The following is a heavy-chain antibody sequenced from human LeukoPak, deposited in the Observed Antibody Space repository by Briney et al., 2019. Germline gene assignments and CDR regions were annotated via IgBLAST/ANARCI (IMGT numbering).Heavy chain of an antibody. D-gene: IGHD3-22*01. CDR2: ISTGSSYI. J-gene: IGHJ5*02. Sequence: PGGSLRLSCAASGFTFSTYTMNWVRQAPGKGLEWVSSISTGSSYIYYADSVRGRFTISRDNAKNSLYLQMNNLRAADTAVYYCARDRIAHYDKGGFDPWGQGTLVTVSS. CDR3: ARDRIAHYDKGGFDP. CDR1: GFTFSTYT. V-gene: IGHV3-21*01.